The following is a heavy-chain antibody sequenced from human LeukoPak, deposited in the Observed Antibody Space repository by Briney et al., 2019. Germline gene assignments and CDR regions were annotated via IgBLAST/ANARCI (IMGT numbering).Heavy chain of an antibody. V-gene: IGHV3-23*01. J-gene: IGHJ3*02. CDR3: AKDMRYDILTGYHDAFDI. Sequence: GGSLRLSCAASGFTFSSYAMSWVRQAPGKGLEWVSAISGSGGSIYYADSVKGRFTISRDNSKNTLYLQMNSLRAEDTAVYYCAKDMRYDILTGYHDAFDIWGQGTMVTVSS. CDR2: ISGSGGSI. D-gene: IGHD3-9*01. CDR1: GFTFSSYA.